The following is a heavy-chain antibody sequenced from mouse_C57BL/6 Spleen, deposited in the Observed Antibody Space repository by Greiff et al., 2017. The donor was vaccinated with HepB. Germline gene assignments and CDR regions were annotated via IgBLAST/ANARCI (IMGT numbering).Heavy chain of an antibody. CDR1: GYTFTEYT. CDR3: ARHEDHYYGSGGYFDY. V-gene: IGHV1-62-2*01. CDR2: FYPGSGSI. Sequence: QVQLKQSGAELVKPGASVKLSCKASGYTFTEYTIHWVKQRSGQGLEWIGWFYPGSGSIKYNEKFKDKATLTADKSSSTVYMELSRLTSEDSAVYFCARHEDHYYGSGGYFDYWGQGTTLTVSS. D-gene: IGHD1-1*01. J-gene: IGHJ2*01.